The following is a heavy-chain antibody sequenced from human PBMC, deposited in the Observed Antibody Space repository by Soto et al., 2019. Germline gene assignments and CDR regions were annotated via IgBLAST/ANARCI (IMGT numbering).Heavy chain of an antibody. CDR2: IYYSGST. CDR1: GGSISSSSYY. CDR3: ATGRDGYNEPFDY. V-gene: IGHV4-39*01. D-gene: IGHD5-12*01. J-gene: IGHJ4*02. Sequence: QLQLQESGPGLVKPSETLSLTCTVSGGSISSSSYYWGWIRQPPGKGLEWIGSIYYSGSTYYNPSLKSRVTISVDTSKNQFSLKLSSVTAADTAVYYCATGRDGYNEPFDYWGQGTLVTVSS.